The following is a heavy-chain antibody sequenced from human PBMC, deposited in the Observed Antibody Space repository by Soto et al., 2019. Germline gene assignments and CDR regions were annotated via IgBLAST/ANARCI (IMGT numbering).Heavy chain of an antibody. CDR1: GFTFSSYA. Sequence: EVQLLESGGGLVQPGWSLRLSCAASGFTFSSYAMSWVRQAPGKGLEWVSAISGSGGSTYYADSVKGRFTISRDNSKTTLYLQMNSLRAEDTAVYYCANLWREVGYCSSTSCPGFDYWGQGTLVTVSS. CDR2: ISGSGGST. V-gene: IGHV3-23*01. CDR3: ANLWREVGYCSSTSCPGFDY. D-gene: IGHD2-2*01. J-gene: IGHJ4*02.